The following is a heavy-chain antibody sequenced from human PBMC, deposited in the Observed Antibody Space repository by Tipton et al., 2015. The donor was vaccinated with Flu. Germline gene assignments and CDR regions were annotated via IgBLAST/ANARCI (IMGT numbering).Heavy chain of an antibody. J-gene: IGHJ4*02. D-gene: IGHD3-22*01. CDR1: GGSISSYY. Sequence: TLSLTCTVSGGSISSYYWSWIRQPAGKGLEWIGRIYTSGSTNYNPSLKSRVTMSVDTSKNQFSLKLSSVTAADTAVDYCARGKYYYDSSGYSFDYWGQGTLVTVSS. CDR3: ARGKYYYDSSGYSFDY. CDR2: IYTSGST. V-gene: IGHV4-4*07.